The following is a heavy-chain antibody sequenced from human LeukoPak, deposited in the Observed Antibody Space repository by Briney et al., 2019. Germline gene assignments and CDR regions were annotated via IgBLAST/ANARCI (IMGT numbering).Heavy chain of an antibody. J-gene: IGHJ4*02. CDR2: IYGGGNT. CDR1: GLIASSNY. D-gene: IGHD5-24*01. V-gene: IGHV3-53*01. Sequence: GGSLTLSCSFSGLIASSNYMAWVRQAAGKGLQWISFIYGGGNTLYADSVMGRFTISRDNSKTTLYLQMNSLRAEDTAVYYCATGGRSGMAFDFWGQGTLVTVSS. CDR3: ATGGRSGMAFDF.